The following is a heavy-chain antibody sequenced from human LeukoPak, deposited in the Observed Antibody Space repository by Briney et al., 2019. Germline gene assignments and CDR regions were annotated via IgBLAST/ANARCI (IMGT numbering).Heavy chain of an antibody. Sequence: ASVKVSCKASGGTFSSYAISWVRQAPGQGLEWMGRIIPILGIANYAQKFQGRVTITADKSTSTAYMELSSLRSEDTAVYYCARGGIADMSSESDYYYYYGMDVWGQGTTVTVSS. D-gene: IGHD6-13*01. CDR2: IIPILGIA. J-gene: IGHJ6*02. CDR1: GGTFSSYA. CDR3: ARGGIADMSSESDYYYYYGMDV. V-gene: IGHV1-69*04.